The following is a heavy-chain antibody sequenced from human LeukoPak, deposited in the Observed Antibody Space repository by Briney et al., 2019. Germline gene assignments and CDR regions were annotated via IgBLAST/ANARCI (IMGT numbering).Heavy chain of an antibody. CDR3: AREGSTVNGYDY. V-gene: IGHV1-2*06. D-gene: IGHD4-17*01. CDR1: GYTFTGYY. CDR2: INPNSGGT. Sequence: ASVKDSCKASGYTFTGYYMHWVRQAPGQGLEWMGRINPNSGGTNYAQKFQGRVTMTRDTSISTAYMELSRLRSDDTAVYYCAREGSTVNGYDYWGQGTLVTVSS. J-gene: IGHJ4*01.